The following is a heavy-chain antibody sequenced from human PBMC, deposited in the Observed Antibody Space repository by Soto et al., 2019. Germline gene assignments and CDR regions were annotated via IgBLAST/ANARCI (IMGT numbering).Heavy chain of an antibody. J-gene: IGHJ4*01. CDR2: ITRSGDTL. CDR1: GFAFTSYE. Sequence: GGSLRLSCAASGFAFTSYEMNWVRQAPGKGLEWVSYITRSGDTLYYADSVKGRFTISRDNAKNSLYLQMNSLTDEDTAIYYCARDDPTPFDYWGQGTLVTVSS. V-gene: IGHV3-48*03. D-gene: IGHD4-17*01. CDR3: ARDDPTPFDY.